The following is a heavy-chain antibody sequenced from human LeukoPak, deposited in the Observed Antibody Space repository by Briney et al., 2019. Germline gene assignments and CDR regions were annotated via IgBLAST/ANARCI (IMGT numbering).Heavy chain of an antibody. CDR2: IYYSGST. J-gene: IGHJ3*02. CDR1: GGSISSYY. V-gene: IGHV4-59*01. Sequence: SETLSLTCTVSGGSISSYYWSWLRQPPGKGLEWIGYIYYSGSTNYNPSLKSRVTISLDTSKNQFSLKLSSLTAADTAVYYCARRVAGESRAFDIWGHGTMVTVSS. CDR3: ARRVAGESRAFDI. D-gene: IGHD3-10*01.